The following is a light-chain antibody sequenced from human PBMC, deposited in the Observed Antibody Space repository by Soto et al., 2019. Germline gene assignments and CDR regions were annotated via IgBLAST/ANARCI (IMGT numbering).Light chain of an antibody. J-gene: IGKJ2*01. Sequence: DIQMTQSPSTLSASVGDRVTITCRASQSLDDWLAWYQQKPGKAPQVLIYKASTLIRGVPSRFSGSGSGTEFTLTISSLQPDDFATYYCQQYNRYPYIFGQGTKLEIK. CDR1: QSLDDW. V-gene: IGKV1-5*03. CDR2: KAS. CDR3: QQYNRYPYI.